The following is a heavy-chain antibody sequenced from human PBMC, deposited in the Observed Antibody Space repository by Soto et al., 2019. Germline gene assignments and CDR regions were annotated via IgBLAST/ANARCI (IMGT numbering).Heavy chain of an antibody. D-gene: IGHD6-19*01. CDR2: ISAYNGNT. V-gene: IGHV1-18*01. CDR3: AREQGEVAVAGTSYYYYYGMDV. Sequence: ALVKVSCKASGYTFTSYGISWVRQAPGQGLEWMGWISAYNGNTNYAQKLQGRVTMTTDTSTSTTYMELRSLRSDDTAVYYCAREQGEVAVAGTSYYYYYGMDVWGQGTTVTVSS. CDR1: GYTFTSYG. J-gene: IGHJ6*02.